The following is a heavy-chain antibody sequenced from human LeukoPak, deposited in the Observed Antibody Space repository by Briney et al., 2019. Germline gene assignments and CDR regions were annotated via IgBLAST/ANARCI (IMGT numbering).Heavy chain of an antibody. CDR2: IYYSGRT. CDR3: ARDNSYYDSNGHLRYFDL. CDR1: GGSISNYY. J-gene: IGHJ2*01. Sequence: SETLSLTXTVSGGSISNYYWSWIRQPPGKGLEWIGYIYYSGRTNYNPSLKSRGTISLDTSKNQFSLKLKPVTAADTAMYYCARDNSYYDSNGHLRYFDLWGRGTLVTVSS. D-gene: IGHD3-22*01. V-gene: IGHV4-59*01.